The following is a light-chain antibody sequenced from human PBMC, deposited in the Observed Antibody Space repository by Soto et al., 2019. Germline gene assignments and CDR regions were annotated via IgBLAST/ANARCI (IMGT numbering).Light chain of an antibody. V-gene: IGLV1-51*01. CDR1: SSNVGENF. Sequence: QSVLTQPPSVSAAPGRRVTISCSGSSSNVGENFVSWYQQFPGTAPRLLIYDNNKRPSGVPDRFSGSKSGTSASLGITGLQTGDEADYYCGTWDSSLSAVVFGGGTKVTVL. CDR2: DNN. CDR3: GTWDSSLSAVV. J-gene: IGLJ2*01.